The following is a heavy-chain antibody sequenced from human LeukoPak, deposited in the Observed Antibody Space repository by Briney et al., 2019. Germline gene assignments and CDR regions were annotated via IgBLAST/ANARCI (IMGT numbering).Heavy chain of an antibody. V-gene: IGHV3-66*01. J-gene: IGHJ4*02. D-gene: IGHD3-22*01. Sequence: GGSLRLSCAASGFTVSSNYMSWVRQAPGKGLEWASVIYSGGSTYYADSVKGRFTISRDNSKNTLYLQMNSLRAEDTAVYYCAKGRTVVTVIAPIDYWGQGTLVTVSS. CDR3: AKGRTVVTVIAPIDY. CDR2: IYSGGST. CDR1: GFTVSSNY.